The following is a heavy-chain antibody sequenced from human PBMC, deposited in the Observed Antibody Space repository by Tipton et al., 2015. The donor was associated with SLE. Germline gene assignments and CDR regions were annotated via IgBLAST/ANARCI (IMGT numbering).Heavy chain of an antibody. J-gene: IGHJ5*02. CDR2: ISHTEST. CDR1: GYSITSGDY. Sequence: TLSLTCTVSGYSITSGDYWGWIRQPPGKGLEWIAIISHTESTYYNPSLKSRVTISIDTSKNQFSLSLSSVTAADTAVYYCAKHRYWFDPWGQGTLVTVSS. V-gene: IGHV4-38-2*02. CDR3: AKHRYWFDP.